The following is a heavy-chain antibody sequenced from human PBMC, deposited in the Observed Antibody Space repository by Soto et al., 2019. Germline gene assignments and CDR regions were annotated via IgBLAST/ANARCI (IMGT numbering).Heavy chain of an antibody. V-gene: IGHV3-23*01. D-gene: IGHD6-13*01. CDR2: ISGSGGST. J-gene: IGHJ4*02. Sequence: PGGSLRLSCAASGFTFSSYAMSWVRQAPGKGLEWVSAISGSGGSTYYADSVKGRFTISRDNSKNTLYLQMNSLRAEDTAVYYCAKVYSSSWYFRLSGSFEYYFDYWGQGTLVTVSS. CDR1: GFTFSSYA. CDR3: AKVYSSSWYFRLSGSFEYYFDY.